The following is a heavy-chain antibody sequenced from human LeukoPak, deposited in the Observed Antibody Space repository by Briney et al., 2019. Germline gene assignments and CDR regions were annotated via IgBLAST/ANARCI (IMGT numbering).Heavy chain of an antibody. CDR3: ARERSGSYPPYYFDY. J-gene: IGHJ4*02. CDR1: GGSISSYY. V-gene: IGHV4-59*01. D-gene: IGHD1-26*01. Sequence: SETLSLTCTVSGGSISSYYWGWIRQPPGKGLEWFGYIYYSGSTNYNPSLKSRVTISVDTSKNQFSLKLSSVTAADTAVYYCARERSGSYPPYYFDYWGQGALVTVSS. CDR2: IYYSGST.